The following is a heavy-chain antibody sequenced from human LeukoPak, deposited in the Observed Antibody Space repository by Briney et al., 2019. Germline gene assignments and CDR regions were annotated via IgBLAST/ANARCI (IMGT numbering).Heavy chain of an antibody. D-gene: IGHD3-10*01. J-gene: IGHJ4*02. CDR3: ARGLYYYGSGSYFYYFDY. Sequence: PSETLSLTCAVYGGSFSGYYWSWIRQPPGKGLEWIGEINHSGGTNYNPSLKSRVTISVDTSKNQFSLKLSSVTAADTAVYYCARGLYYYGSGSYFYYFDYWGQGTLVTVSS. CDR1: GGSFSGYY. CDR2: INHSGGT. V-gene: IGHV4-34*01.